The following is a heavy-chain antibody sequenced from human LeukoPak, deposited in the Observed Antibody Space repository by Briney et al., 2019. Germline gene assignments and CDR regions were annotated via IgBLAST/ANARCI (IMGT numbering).Heavy chain of an antibody. Sequence: SQTLSLTCIVSGGSISSSDYYWSWIRQHPGKGLEWIGYIYYSGTTYYNPSLQSRVTISMDTSTNQFSLKLSSVTAADTAVYYCARGRYSSLTKPLDSWGQGTLVTVSS. D-gene: IGHD6-13*01. V-gene: IGHV4-31*03. CDR1: GGSISSSDYY. J-gene: IGHJ4*02. CDR3: ARGRYSSLTKPLDS. CDR2: IYYSGTT.